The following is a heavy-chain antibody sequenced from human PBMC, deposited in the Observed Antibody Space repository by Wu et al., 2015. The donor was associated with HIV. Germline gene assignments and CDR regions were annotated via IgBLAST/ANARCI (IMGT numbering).Heavy chain of an antibody. CDR3: ARTRYCSSTSCDYYYYYYMDV. CDR2: IIPIFATA. Sequence: QVQLVQSGAEVKKPGSSVKVSCKASGGTFSSYAITWVRQAPGQGLEWLGGIIPIFATANYAQKFQGRVTITADESTSTAYMELSSLRSEDTAVYYCARTRYCSSTSCDYYYYYYMDVWGKGTTVTVSS. J-gene: IGHJ6*03. CDR1: GGTFSSYA. V-gene: IGHV1-69*12. D-gene: IGHD2-2*01.